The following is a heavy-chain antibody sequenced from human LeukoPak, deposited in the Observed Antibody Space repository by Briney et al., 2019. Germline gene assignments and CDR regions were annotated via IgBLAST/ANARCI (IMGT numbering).Heavy chain of an antibody. Sequence: GGSLRLSCAASGFTFSSYGMHWVRQAPGKGLEWVAVIWYDGSNKYCADSVKGRFTISRDNSKNTLYLQMNSLRGEDTAVYYCAREGIYCSGGSCLPDYWGQGTLVTVSS. J-gene: IGHJ4*02. CDR3: AREGIYCSGGSCLPDY. CDR2: IWYDGSNK. CDR1: GFTFSSYG. V-gene: IGHV3-33*01. D-gene: IGHD2-15*01.